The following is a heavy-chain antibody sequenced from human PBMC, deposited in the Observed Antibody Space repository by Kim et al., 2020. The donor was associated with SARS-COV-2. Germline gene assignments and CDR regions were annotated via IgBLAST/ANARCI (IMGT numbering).Heavy chain of an antibody. V-gene: IGHV4-31*02. D-gene: IGHD6-13*01. CDR3: ARVAAAGYYYYGMDV. J-gene: IGHJ6*02. Sequence: PSLTSRVTISVDTSKNQFSLKLSSVTAADTAVYYCARVAAAGYYYYGMDVWGQGTTVTVSS.